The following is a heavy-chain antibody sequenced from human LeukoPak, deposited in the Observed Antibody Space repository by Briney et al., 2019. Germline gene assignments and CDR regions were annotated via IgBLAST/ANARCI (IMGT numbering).Heavy chain of an antibody. CDR3: ARVGAAMTLLYYFDY. D-gene: IGHD5-18*01. CDR2: IWYDGSNK. CDR1: GFTFSSYG. Sequence: GGSLRLSCAASGFTFSSYGMHWVRQAPGKGLEWVAVIWYDGSNKYYADSVKGRFTISRDNSKNTLYLQMNSLRAEDTAVYYCARVGAAMTLLYYFDYWGQGTLVTVSS. J-gene: IGHJ4*02. V-gene: IGHV3-33*01.